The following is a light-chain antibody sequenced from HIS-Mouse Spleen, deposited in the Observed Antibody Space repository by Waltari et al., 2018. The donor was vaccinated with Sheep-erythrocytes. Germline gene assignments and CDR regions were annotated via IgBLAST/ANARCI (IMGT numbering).Light chain of an antibody. CDR1: SSNIGSNY. J-gene: IGLJ2*01. CDR3: AAWDDSLSGVV. CDR2: RNN. Sequence: QSVLPQPPAASGTPGQRVTISCSGSSSNIGSNYVYWYQQLPRTAPKPLIYRNNQRPSGVPDRFSGSKSGTSASLAISGLRSEDEADYYCAAWDDSLSGVVFGGGTKLTVL. V-gene: IGLV1-47*01.